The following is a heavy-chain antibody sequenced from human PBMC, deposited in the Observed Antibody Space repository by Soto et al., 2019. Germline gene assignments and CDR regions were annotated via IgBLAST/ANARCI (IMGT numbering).Heavy chain of an antibody. CDR3: PRANRTLVTSYSIAV. CDR2: SNRSGTI. D-gene: IGHD2-21*02. CDR1: GGSFRGYY. J-gene: IGHJ6*02. Sequence: PSETLSLTGGVYGGSFRGYYWTWILQPPGKRLEGIGESNRSGTIDFSPALKSRLTVSLDTSKKHSSLQLTSVTAPDTAAYYCPRANRTLVTSYSIAVWGQGTTGPVSS. V-gene: IGHV4-34*01.